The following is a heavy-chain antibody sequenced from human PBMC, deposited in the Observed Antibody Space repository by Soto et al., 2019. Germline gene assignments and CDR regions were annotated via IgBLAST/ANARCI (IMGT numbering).Heavy chain of an antibody. V-gene: IGHV1-2*04. Sequence: ASVKVSCTAPRYTVTGYYMHWVRQDPGQGLEWMGWINPNSGGTNYAQKFQGWFTMTRDTSISTAYMGLSRLRSDDTAVYYCARGSSSGWHEPNWFDPWGQGTLVTVS. CDR3: ARGSSSGWHEPNWFDP. CDR1: RYTVTGYY. D-gene: IGHD6-19*01. J-gene: IGHJ5*02. CDR2: INPNSGGT.